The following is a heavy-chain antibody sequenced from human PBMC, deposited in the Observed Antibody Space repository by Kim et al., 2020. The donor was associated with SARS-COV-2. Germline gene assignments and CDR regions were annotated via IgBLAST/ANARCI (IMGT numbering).Heavy chain of an antibody. Sequence: GGSLRLSCSASGFTFNNYYMNWVRQAPGKGLEWVAYISQDGSPRYDVDSVKGRFTISRDNAKKSLYLQMNSLRAEDKAVYYCVRGARWFGELWGQGTL. V-gene: IGHV3-7*01. J-gene: IGHJ4*02. CDR1: GFTFNNYY. CDR3: VRGARWFGEL. CDR2: ISQDGSPR. D-gene: IGHD3-10*01.